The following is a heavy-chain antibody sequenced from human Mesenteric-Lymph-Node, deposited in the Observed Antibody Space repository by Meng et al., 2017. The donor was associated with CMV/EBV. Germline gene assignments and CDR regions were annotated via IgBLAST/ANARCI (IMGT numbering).Heavy chain of an antibody. Sequence: SETLSLTCTVSGGSISSSSYYWGWIRQPPGKGLEWIGSIYYSGSTYYNPSLKSRVTISVDTSKNQFSLKLSSVTAADTAMYYCVSADYYGSGSYQSDYWGQGTLVTVSS. V-gene: IGHV4-39*01. CDR3: VSADYYGSGSYQSDY. J-gene: IGHJ4*02. CDR1: GGSISSSSYY. D-gene: IGHD3-10*01. CDR2: IYYSGST.